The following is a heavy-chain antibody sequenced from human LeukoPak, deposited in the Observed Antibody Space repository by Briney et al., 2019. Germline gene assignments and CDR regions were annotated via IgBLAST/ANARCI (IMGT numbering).Heavy chain of an antibody. D-gene: IGHD3-22*01. V-gene: IGHV3-48*02. Sequence: RGSLRLSCAASGFTFSSYTMNWVRQAPGKGLEGVSYIRTSGSTIYSADSVKGRYTISRDNVKNSLYLQMNSLRDEDTAVYYCARVDTYYYDTKRGAFDIWGQGTMVTVSS. CDR3: ARVDTYYYDTKRGAFDI. CDR1: GFTFSSYT. J-gene: IGHJ3*02. CDR2: IRTSGSTI.